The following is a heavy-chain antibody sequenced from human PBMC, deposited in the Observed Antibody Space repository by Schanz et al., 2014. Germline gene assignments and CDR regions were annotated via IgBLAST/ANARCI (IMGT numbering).Heavy chain of an antibody. CDR3: ARDHTTESYYSAGPPIDY. V-gene: IGHV3-33*08. CDR2: IWYDGSNK. Sequence: VHLLESGGGLVQPGGSLRLSCAASGFNFNNFAMTWVRQAPGKGLEWVAVIWYDGSNKYYADSVKGRFTISRDNSKNTLFLQMNSLRAEDTAVYYCARDHTTESYYSAGPPIDYWGQGTLLTVSS. J-gene: IGHJ4*02. D-gene: IGHD1-26*01. CDR1: GFNFNNFA.